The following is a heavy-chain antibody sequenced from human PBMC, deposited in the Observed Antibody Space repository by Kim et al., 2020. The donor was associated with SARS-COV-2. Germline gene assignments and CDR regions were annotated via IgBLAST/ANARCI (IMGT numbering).Heavy chain of an antibody. D-gene: IGHD6-19*01. V-gene: IGHV1-3*01. J-gene: IGHJ4*02. Sequence: QKVQGRVTITRDTPARTAYMELSSLRSEDTAVYYCARDQAAGYSSGWYDYWGQGTLVTVSS. CDR3: ARDQAAGYSSGWYDY.